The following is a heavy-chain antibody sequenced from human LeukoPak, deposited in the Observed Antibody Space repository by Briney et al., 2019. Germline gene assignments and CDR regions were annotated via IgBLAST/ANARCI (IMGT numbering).Heavy chain of an antibody. D-gene: IGHD3-22*01. V-gene: IGHV3-66*01. Sequence: HSGGSLRLSCAASGLTVSSNYMSWVRQAPGKGLEWVSVIYSGGSTYYADSVKGRFTISRDNSKNTLYLQMNSLRAEDTAVYYCARDCSAASSDYYPLGYWGQGTLVTVSS. J-gene: IGHJ4*02. CDR2: IYSGGST. CDR3: ARDCSAASSDYYPLGY. CDR1: GLTVSSNY.